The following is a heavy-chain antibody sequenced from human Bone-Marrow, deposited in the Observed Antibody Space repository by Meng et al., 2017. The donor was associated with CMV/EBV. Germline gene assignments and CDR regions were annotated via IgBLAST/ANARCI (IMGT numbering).Heavy chain of an antibody. CDR3: ARRVVGFSAFDI. V-gene: IGHV4-39*01. CDR2: IYYSGST. Sequence: SETLSLTCTVSGGSISSSSYYWGWIRQPPGKGLEWIGSIYYSGSTYYNPSLKSRVTISVDTSKNQFSLKLSSVTAADTAVYYCARRVVGFSAFDIWGQGPMVTVSS. D-gene: IGHD1-26*01. J-gene: IGHJ3*02. CDR1: GGSISSSSYY.